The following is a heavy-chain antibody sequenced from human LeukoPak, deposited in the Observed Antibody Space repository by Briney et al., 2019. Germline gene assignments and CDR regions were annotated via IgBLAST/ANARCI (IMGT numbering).Heavy chain of an antibody. CDR3: ARQEIGLRSFDP. CDR2: IYQSGTT. CDR1: GDYIRTNNW. V-gene: IGHV4-4*02. D-gene: IGHD3/OR15-3a*01. J-gene: IGHJ5*02. Sequence: PSETLSLTCTVSGDYIRTNNWWIWVRQSPGKGLEWIGEIYQSGTTNYNPSLKSRVTISVDTSKNQFSLNLSSVTAADTAVYYCARQEIGLRSFDPWGQGTLVTVSS.